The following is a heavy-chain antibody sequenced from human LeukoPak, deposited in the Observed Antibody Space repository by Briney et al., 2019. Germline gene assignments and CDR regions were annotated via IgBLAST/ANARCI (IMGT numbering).Heavy chain of an antibody. CDR3: AKCRYDLWSDLGS. J-gene: IGHJ5*02. V-gene: IGHV3-23*01. Sequence: GGSLRLSCAASGFTLSSNAMSWVRQAPGKGLEWVSTIIGSGGSTYYADSVKGRFTISRDNSKNTLFLQMNSLRAEDTAIYYCAKCRYDLWSDLGSWGQGTLVTVAS. CDR2: IIGSGGST. CDR1: GFTLSSNA. D-gene: IGHD3-3*01.